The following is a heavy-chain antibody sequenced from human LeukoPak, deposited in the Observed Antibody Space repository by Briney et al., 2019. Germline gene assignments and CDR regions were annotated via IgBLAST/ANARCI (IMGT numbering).Heavy chain of an antibody. D-gene: IGHD3-3*01. CDR2: IIPIFGTA. CDR1: GGTFSSYA. V-gene: IGHV1-69*06. J-gene: IGHJ6*03. CDR3: ARGSRGVTGYYYYYMDV. Sequence: SVKVSCKASGGTFSSYAISWVRQAPGQGLEWMGGIIPIFGTANYAQKFQGRVTITADKSMSTAYMELSSLRSEDTAVYYCARGSRGVTGYYYYYMDVWGKGTTVTVSS.